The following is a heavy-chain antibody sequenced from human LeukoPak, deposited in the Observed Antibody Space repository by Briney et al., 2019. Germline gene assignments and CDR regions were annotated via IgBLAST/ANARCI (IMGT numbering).Heavy chain of an antibody. D-gene: IGHD6-6*01. V-gene: IGHV4-39*07. J-gene: IGHJ4*02. CDR2: MYYSGST. CDR1: GGSISNSSYY. Sequence: SETLSLTCTVSGGSISNSSYYWGWIRQPPGKGLEWIGSMYYSGSTYYNPSLKSRATISVDTSKNQISLKLSSVTAADTAVYYCARESTYSSSSSFDYWGQGTLVTVSS. CDR3: ARESTYSSSSSFDY.